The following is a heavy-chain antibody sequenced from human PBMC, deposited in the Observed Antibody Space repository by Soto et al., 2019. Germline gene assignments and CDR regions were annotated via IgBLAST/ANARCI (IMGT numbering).Heavy chain of an antibody. V-gene: IGHV4-39*01. Sequence: SETLSLTCTVSGGSISSSSYYWGWIRQPPGKGLEWIGSIYYSGSTYYNPSLKSRVTISVDTSKNQFSLKLSSVTAADTAVYYCARNPWGVTILFDYWGQGTLVTVSS. J-gene: IGHJ4*02. CDR2: IYYSGST. CDR3: ARNPWGVTILFDY. CDR1: GGSISSSSYY. D-gene: IGHD3-3*01.